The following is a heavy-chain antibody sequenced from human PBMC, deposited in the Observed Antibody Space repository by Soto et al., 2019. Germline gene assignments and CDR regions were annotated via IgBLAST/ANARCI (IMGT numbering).Heavy chain of an antibody. J-gene: IGHJ6*02. Sequence: QVQLVQSGAEVKKPGASVKVSCKASGYTFTSYGISWVRQAPGQGLEWMGWISAYNGNTNYAQKLQGRVTMTTDTTTSTAYMELRSLRSDDTAVYYCARGPHPEGDYANVRADYYYGMDVWGQGTTVTVSS. CDR3: ARGPHPEGDYANVRADYYYGMDV. CDR2: ISAYNGNT. D-gene: IGHD4-17*01. V-gene: IGHV1-18*01. CDR1: GYTFTSYG.